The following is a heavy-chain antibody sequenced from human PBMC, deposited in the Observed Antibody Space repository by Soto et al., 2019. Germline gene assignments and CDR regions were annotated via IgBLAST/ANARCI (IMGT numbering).Heavy chain of an antibody. D-gene: IGHD3-3*01. CDR1: GGALSSYA. V-gene: IGHV1-69*13. J-gene: IGHJ6*02. Sequence: SRKVYCKASGGALSSYAISWVRQAPGQGLEWMGGIIPIFGTANYAQKFQGRVTITADESTSTAYMELSRLRSDDTAVYYCARDLGVYDFWSGSGMDVWGQGTTVTASS. CDR3: ARDLGVYDFWSGSGMDV. CDR2: IIPIFGTA.